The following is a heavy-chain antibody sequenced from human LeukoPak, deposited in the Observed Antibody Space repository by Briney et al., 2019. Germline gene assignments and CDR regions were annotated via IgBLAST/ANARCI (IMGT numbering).Heavy chain of an antibody. D-gene: IGHD2-15*01. CDR2: INHSGST. J-gene: IGHJ4*02. V-gene: IGHV4-4*02. Sequence: PSETLSLTCAVSGGSISSSNWWSWVRQPPGKGLEWIGEINHSGSTNYNPSLKSRVTISVDTSKNQFSLKLSSVTAADTAVYYCARILGYCSGGSCYESWGQGTLVTVSS. CDR3: ARILGYCSGGSCYES. CDR1: GGSISSSNW.